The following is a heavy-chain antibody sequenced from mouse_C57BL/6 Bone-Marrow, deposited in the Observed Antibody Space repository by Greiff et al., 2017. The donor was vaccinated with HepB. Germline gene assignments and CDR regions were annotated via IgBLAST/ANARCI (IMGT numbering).Heavy chain of an antibody. Sequence: VQLQQSGAELVKPGASVKLSCKASGYTFTSYWMQWVKQRPGQGLEWIGEIDPSDSYTNYNQKFKGKATLTVDTSSSTAYMQLSSLTSEDSAVYYCAGGYYGNYGFAYWGQGTLVTVSA. CDR3: AGGYYGNYGFAY. J-gene: IGHJ3*01. CDR1: GYTFTSYW. V-gene: IGHV1-50*01. D-gene: IGHD2-1*01. CDR2: IDPSDSYT.